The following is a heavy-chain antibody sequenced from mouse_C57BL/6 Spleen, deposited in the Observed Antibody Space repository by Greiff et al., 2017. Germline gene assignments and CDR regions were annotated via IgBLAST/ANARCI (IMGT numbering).Heavy chain of an antibody. J-gene: IGHJ2*01. CDR3: ARYYGSSFFDY. CDR1: GFTFTDYY. Sequence: EVQRVESGGGLVQPGGSLSLSCAASGFTFTDYYMSWVRQPPGTALEWLGFIRNKANGYTTEYSASVKGRFTISRDNSQSILYLQMNALRAEDSAAYYCARYYGSSFFDYWGQGTTLTVSS. V-gene: IGHV7-3*01. D-gene: IGHD1-1*01. CDR2: IRNKANGYTT.